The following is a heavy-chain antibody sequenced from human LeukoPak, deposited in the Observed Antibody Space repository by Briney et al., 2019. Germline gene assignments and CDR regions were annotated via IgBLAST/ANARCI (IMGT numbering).Heavy chain of an antibody. J-gene: IGHJ4*02. CDR2: IWYDGSNK. CDR1: GFTFSSYG. V-gene: IGHV3-33*01. D-gene: IGHD2-2*01. CDR3: ARDYLYAFDY. Sequence: GGSLRLSCAASGFTFSSYGMHWVRQAPGKGLEWVAIIWYDGSNKYYTDSVKGRFTVSRDNSKNTLYLEMNSLRDEDTAVYYCARDYLYAFDYWGQGTLVTVSS.